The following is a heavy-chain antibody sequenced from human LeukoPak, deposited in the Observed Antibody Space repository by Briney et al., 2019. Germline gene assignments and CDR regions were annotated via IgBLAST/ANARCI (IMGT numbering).Heavy chain of an antibody. V-gene: IGHV4-4*07. Sequence: PSETLSLTCSVWGGFMSSCYGMWMRQPAEKGLEWIGRMYTRANTNYNPSLKSRVTLSVDTSKNQFSLKLSSVNADDTAVYYCTRWSPTHDASDIWGQGTMVSVSS. J-gene: IGHJ3*02. CDR3: TRWSPTHDASDI. CDR1: GGFMSSCY. CDR2: MYTRANT. D-gene: IGHD1-26*01.